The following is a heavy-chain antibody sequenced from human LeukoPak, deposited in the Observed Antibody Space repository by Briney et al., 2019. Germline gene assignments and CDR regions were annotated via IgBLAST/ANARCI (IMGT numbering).Heavy chain of an antibody. CDR2: ISGSASTT. Sequence: GGSLRLSCAASGFTFSSYAMSWVRQAPGKGLEWVSTISGSASTTYYSDSVKGRFTISRDNSKNTLYLQMNSLRAEDTAVYYCAKGPGYPNDYWGQGPLVTVSS. J-gene: IGHJ4*02. CDR3: AKGPGYPNDY. CDR1: GFTFSSYA. D-gene: IGHD1-1*01. V-gene: IGHV3-23*01.